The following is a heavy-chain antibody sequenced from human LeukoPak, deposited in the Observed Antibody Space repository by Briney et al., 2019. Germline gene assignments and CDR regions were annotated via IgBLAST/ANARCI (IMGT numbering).Heavy chain of an antibody. CDR1: GYTFTGYY. CDR3: ARGSGYYTGWSDP. D-gene: IGHD3-3*01. J-gene: IGHJ5*02. Sequence: ASVKVSCKASGYTFTGYYMHWVRQAPGQGLEWVGWINPNSGGTKYAQRFQDRVSMTRDTSITTAHMELSRLRSDDTAVYYCARGSGYYTGWSDPWGQGTPVTVSS. V-gene: IGHV1-2*02. CDR2: INPNSGGT.